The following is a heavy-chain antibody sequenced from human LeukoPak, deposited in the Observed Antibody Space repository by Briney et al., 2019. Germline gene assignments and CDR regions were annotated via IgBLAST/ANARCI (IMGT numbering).Heavy chain of an antibody. CDR1: GYIFISYG. Sequence: ASVKVSCKASGYIFISYGISWVRQAPGQGLEWMGWISGYSGNTNYAQKLQGRVTMATDTSTSTAYMELRSLRSDDTAVYYCARDLSKELVLPQYWGQGTLVTVSS. J-gene: IGHJ4*02. CDR2: ISGYSGNT. CDR3: ARDLSKELVLPQY. D-gene: IGHD2-15*01. V-gene: IGHV1-18*01.